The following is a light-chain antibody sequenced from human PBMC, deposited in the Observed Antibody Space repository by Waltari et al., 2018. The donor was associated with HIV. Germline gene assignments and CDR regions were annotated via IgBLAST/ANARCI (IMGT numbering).Light chain of an antibody. V-gene: IGLV3-25*03. J-gene: IGLJ2*01. CDR2: KKT. CDR3: KSADNTGAVV. CDR1: GLAKGF. Sequence: YDLTQPPSVSVSPGQTARITCSGDGLAKGFAYWYHQKSGQAHAVVKNKKTGRPSEIPERFAGSSSGSTATLTSGGVQAEDEADYSCKSADNTGAVVFGGGTRLTVL.